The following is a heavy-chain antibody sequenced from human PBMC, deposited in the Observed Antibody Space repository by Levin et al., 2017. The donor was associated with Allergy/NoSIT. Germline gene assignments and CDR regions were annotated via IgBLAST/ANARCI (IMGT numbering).Heavy chain of an antibody. CDR1: GFTFSSYW. CDR3: AREGRVRIFGVVINYGMDV. CDR2: IKQDGSEK. J-gene: IGHJ6*02. D-gene: IGHD3-3*01. V-gene: IGHV3-7*01. Sequence: GGSLRLSCAASGFTFSSYWMSWVRQAPGKGLEWVANIKQDGSEKYYVDSVKGRFTISRDNAKNSLYLQMNSLRAEDTAVYYCAREGRVRIFGVVINYGMDVWGQGTTVTVSS.